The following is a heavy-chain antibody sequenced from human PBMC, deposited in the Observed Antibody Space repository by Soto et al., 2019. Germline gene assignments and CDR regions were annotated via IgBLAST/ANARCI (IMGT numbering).Heavy chain of an antibody. J-gene: IGHJ5*02. D-gene: IGHD2-2*01. Sequence: SETLSLTCTVSGGSISSGGYYWSWIRQHPGKGLEWIGYIYYSGSTYYNPSLKSRVTISVDTSKNQFSLKLSSVTAAHTAVYYCARDRYCSSTSCYRGGLGWFDPWGQGTLVTVSS. V-gene: IGHV4-31*03. CDR1: GGSISSGGYY. CDR2: IYYSGST. CDR3: ARDRYCSSTSCYRGGLGWFDP.